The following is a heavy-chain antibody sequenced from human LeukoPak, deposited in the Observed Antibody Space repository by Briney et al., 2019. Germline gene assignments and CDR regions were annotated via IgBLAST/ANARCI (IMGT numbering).Heavy chain of an antibody. CDR3: ARGFGPGTPTRPYYYYYMDV. CDR1: GGSISSGRYF. J-gene: IGHJ6*03. V-gene: IGHV4-39*07. CDR2: IYYTGTT. Sequence: PSETLSLTCIVSGGSISSGRYFWAWIRQSPGKGLEWLGSIYYTGTTYYNPSLDHRVTISVDTSKNQFSLRLSFVTAADTAVYYCARGFGPGTPTRPYYYYYMDVWGKGTTVTVSS. D-gene: IGHD3/OR15-3a*01.